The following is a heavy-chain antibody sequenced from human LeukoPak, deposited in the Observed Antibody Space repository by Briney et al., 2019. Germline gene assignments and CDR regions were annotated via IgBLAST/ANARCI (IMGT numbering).Heavy chain of an antibody. D-gene: IGHD2-15*01. Sequence: ASVKVSCNASGYTFSAYYMHWVRQTPGQGLEWLGWINPKSDFTKYSQKFQGRVTMTRDTSSSTVYMELSRLRSDDTAVYYCASSQESCIGGTCPGDYWGQGTRVTVSA. V-gene: IGHV1-2*02. CDR3: ASSQESCIGGTCPGDY. CDR2: INPKSDFT. J-gene: IGHJ4*02. CDR1: GYTFSAYY.